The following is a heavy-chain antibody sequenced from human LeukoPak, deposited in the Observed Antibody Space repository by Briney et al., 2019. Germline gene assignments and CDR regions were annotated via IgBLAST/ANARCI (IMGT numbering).Heavy chain of an antibody. V-gene: IGHV3-53*01. Sequence: GGSLRLSCAASGFTFSSYGMSWVRQAPGKGLEWVSVIYSGGSTYYADSVKGRFTISRDNSKNTLYLQMNSLRAEDTAVYYCARDHPRQEDYWGQGTLVTVSS. CDR3: ARDHPRQEDY. CDR1: GFTFSSYG. CDR2: IYSGGST. J-gene: IGHJ4*02.